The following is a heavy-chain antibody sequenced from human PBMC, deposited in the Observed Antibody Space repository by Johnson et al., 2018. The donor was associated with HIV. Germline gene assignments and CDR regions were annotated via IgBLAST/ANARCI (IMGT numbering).Heavy chain of an antibody. CDR2: IKSKTDGGTT. J-gene: IGHJ3*02. Sequence: VQLVESGGGLVKPGGSLRLSCTVSGFTFSNAWMNWVRQAPRKGLEWVGRIKSKTDGGTTDYAAPMKGRFTISRDDSKNTLYLQMNSLRAEDTAVYYCARGIIAADGTGAFDIWGQGTMVTVSS. V-gene: IGHV3-15*01. CDR1: GFTFSNAW. D-gene: IGHD6-13*01. CDR3: ARGIIAADGTGAFDI.